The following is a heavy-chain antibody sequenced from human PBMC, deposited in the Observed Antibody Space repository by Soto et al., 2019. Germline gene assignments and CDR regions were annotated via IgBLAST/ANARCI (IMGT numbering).Heavy chain of an antibody. V-gene: IGHV3-33*01. Sequence: QVQVVESGGGVVQPGRSLRLSCAASGFTFSNYGMHWVRQAPGKGLEWLAVIWHDGSNSYYANSVKGRFTISRDNSKNMLYLEMDSRRVEDTAIYYCSGNFDFWGQGTLVTVSS. CDR1: GFTFSNYG. CDR3: SGNFDF. J-gene: IGHJ4*02. D-gene: IGHD1-26*01. CDR2: IWHDGSNS.